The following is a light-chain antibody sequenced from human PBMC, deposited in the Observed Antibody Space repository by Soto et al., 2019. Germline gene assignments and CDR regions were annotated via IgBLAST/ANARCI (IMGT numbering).Light chain of an antibody. Sequence: IVMTQSPATLSVSPGERATLSCRASQSVRSNLAWYQQKPGQAPRLLMYGASTRATGIPARFSGSGSGTEFTLTISSLQSEDFAVYYCQQYDNWPETFGQGTKV. CDR1: QSVRSN. V-gene: IGKV3-15*01. J-gene: IGKJ1*01. CDR2: GAS. CDR3: QQYDNWPET.